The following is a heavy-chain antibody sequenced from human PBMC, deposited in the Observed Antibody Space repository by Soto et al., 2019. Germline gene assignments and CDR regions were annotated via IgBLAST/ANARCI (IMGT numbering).Heavy chain of an antibody. Sequence: TSETLSLTCAVYGGAFSGYYWTWIRQPPGTGVEWIGEINHSGSTNYNPSLKSRVTISVDTSKNQFSLKLTSVTAADTAVYYCARERRGEAAAFDIWGQGTMVT. CDR1: GGAFSGYY. V-gene: IGHV4-34*01. CDR3: ARERRGEAAAFDI. CDR2: INHSGST. J-gene: IGHJ3*02. D-gene: IGHD6-25*01.